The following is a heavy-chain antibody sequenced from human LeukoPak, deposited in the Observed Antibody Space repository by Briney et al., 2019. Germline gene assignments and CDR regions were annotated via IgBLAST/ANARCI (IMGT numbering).Heavy chain of an antibody. CDR1: GLTFSDYR. J-gene: IGHJ4*02. CDR2: INTDGSFT. Sequence: GGSLRLSCAASGLTFSDYRMHWVRQAPGKGLVWVSRINTDGSFTRYADSVQGRFTISRDTAENTLFLQMNSLRAEDTAVYYCAREAKVGGALQYWGQGILVTVSS. CDR3: AREAKVGGALQY. V-gene: IGHV3-74*01. D-gene: IGHD1-26*01.